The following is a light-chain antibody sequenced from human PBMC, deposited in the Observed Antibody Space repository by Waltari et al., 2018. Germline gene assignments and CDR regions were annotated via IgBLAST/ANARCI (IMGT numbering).Light chain of an antibody. CDR3: TSYATGSSYI. CDR2: DVS. Sequence: QSALTQPASVSGSPGQSITISCTGTSNDFGGYNYVSWYQQHPGKAPKLMIYDVSDRPSGVFNRLSGSKSGNPASLTISGLQAEDEAEYYCTSYATGSSYIFGGGTKVTVL. CDR1: SNDFGGYNY. V-gene: IGLV2-14*03. J-gene: IGLJ1*01.